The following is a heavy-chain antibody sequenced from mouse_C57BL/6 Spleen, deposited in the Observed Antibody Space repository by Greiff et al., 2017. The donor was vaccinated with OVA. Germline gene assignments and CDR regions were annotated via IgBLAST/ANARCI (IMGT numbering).Heavy chain of an antibody. CDR3: ASPAYYSNYGFAY. CDR1: GYSFTDYN. CDR2: INPNYGTT. V-gene: IGHV1-39*01. D-gene: IGHD2-5*01. J-gene: IGHJ3*01. Sequence: VQLQQSGPELVKPGASVKISCKASGYSFTDYNMNWVKQSIGKSLEWIGVINPNYGTTSYNQKFKGKATVTVDQSSSTAYMQLNSLTSEDSAVYYCASPAYYSNYGFAYWGQGTLVTVSA.